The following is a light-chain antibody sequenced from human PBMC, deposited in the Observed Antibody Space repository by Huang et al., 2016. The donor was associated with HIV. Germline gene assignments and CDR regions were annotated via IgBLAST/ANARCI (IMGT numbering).Light chain of an antibody. J-gene: IGKJ2*01. V-gene: IGKV1-39*01. CDR2: AAS. CDR3: QQSYSTPRT. Sequence: DIQMTQSPSSLSASVGDRVTLTCRASQSISSYLNWYQVKPGKAPKLRIYAASTLQSGVPSRFSGSGSETDFTLTISSLQPEDFATYYCQQSYSTPRTFGQGTDLEIK. CDR1: QSISSY.